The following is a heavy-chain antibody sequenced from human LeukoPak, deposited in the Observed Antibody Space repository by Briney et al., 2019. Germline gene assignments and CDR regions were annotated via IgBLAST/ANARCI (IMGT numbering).Heavy chain of an antibody. D-gene: IGHD3-22*01. V-gene: IGHV3-11*01. CDR2: ISSSGSTI. CDR3: ARALYYDSSGYLYYFDY. CDR1: GSTFSDYY. Sequence: GGSLRLSCAASGSTFSDYYMSWIRQAPGKGLEWVSYISSSGSTIYYADSVKGRFTISRDNAKNSLYLQMNSLRAEDTAVYYCARALYYDSSGYLYYFDYWGQGTLVTVSS. J-gene: IGHJ4*02.